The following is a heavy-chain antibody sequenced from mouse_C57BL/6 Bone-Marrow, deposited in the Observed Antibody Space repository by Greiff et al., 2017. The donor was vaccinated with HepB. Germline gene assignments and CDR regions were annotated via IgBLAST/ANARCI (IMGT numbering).Heavy chain of an antibody. CDR1: GYTFTSYT. CDR2: INPSSGYT. J-gene: IGHJ2*01. Sequence: VQLQQSGAELARPGASVKMSCKASGYTFTSYTMHWVKQRPGQGLEWIGYINPSSGYTKYNQKFKDKATLTADKSSSTAYMQLSSLTSEDAAVYYFARPYYIDYWGQGTTLTVSS. CDR3: ARPYYIDY. V-gene: IGHV1-4*01.